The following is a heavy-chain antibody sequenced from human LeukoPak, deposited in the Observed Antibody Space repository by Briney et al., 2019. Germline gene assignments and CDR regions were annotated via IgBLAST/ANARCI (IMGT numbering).Heavy chain of an antibody. V-gene: IGHV4-59*08. Sequence: SETLSLTCTVSGGSISSYYWSWIRQPPGNGLEWIGYIYYSGSTNYNPSLKRRVTISVDTSKNQFSLKLSSVTAADTAVYYCARRGTYNWYFDLWGRGTLVTVSS. J-gene: IGHJ2*01. CDR3: ARRGTYNWYFDL. CDR1: GGSISSYY. CDR2: IYYSGST. D-gene: IGHD1-1*01.